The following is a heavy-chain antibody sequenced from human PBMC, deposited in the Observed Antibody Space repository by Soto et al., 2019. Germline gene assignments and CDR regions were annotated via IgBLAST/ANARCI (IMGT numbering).Heavy chain of an antibody. J-gene: IGHJ4*02. CDR1: GFTFSSYG. CDR3: AKAEHSSSSFGLYFDY. V-gene: IGHV3-30*18. CDR2: ISYDGSNK. Sequence: GGSLRLSCAASGFTFSSYGMHWVRQAPGKGLEWVAVISYDGSNKYYADSVKGRFTISRDNSKNTLYLQMNSLRAEDTAVYYCAKAEHSSSSFGLYFDYWGQGTLVTVSS. D-gene: IGHD6-6*01.